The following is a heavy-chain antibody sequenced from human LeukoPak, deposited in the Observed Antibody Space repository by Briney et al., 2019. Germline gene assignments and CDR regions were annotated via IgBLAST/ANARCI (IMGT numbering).Heavy chain of an antibody. J-gene: IGHJ3*02. D-gene: IGHD3-22*01. CDR1: GFTFSSYN. V-gene: IGHV3-66*01. Sequence: GGSLRLSCAASGFTFSSYNMNWVRQAPGKGLEWVSVIYSGGRTHYVDSVKGRFTISRDNAKKSLYLQMNSLRAEDTAVYYCARDHHRRLYDSQARDTFDIWGQGTMVTVSS. CDR2: IYSGGRT. CDR3: ARDHHRRLYDSQARDTFDI.